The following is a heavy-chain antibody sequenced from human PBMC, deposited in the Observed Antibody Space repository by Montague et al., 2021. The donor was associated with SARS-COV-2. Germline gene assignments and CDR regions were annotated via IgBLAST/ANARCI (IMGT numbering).Heavy chain of an antibody. CDR1: GFTFDDYA. D-gene: IGHD3-22*01. CDR3: AKVMREDYYDSSGSPDAFDI. J-gene: IGHJ3*02. Sequence: SLRLSCAASGFTFDDYAMHWVRQAPGKGLEWVSGISWKSGSIAYADSVKGRFTISRDSAKNSLYLQMNSLRAEDTALYYCAKVMREDYYDSSGSPDAFDIWGQGTMVTVSS. CDR2: ISWKSGSI. V-gene: IGHV3-9*01.